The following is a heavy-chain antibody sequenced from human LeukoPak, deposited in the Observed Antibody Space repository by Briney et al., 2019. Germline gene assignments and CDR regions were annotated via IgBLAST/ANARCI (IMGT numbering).Heavy chain of an antibody. V-gene: IGHV4-39*01. CDR1: RASFNGSDYC. CDR3: ADNSGYLGDDVFDS. J-gene: IGHJ3*02. Sequence: SETLSLTCSVSRASFNGSDYCWGWVRQPPGKGLEWIGTIYYRGNTYYNPSLTSRVTISADTSKMQFSLKLTSATAADTAVYYCADNSGYLGDDVFDSWGRGTLVTVSS. D-gene: IGHD3-22*01. CDR2: IYYRGNT.